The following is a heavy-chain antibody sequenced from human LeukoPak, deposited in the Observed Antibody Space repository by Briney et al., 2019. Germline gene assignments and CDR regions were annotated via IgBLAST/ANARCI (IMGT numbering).Heavy chain of an antibody. CDR3: AKDQGTTVVTPEFDP. CDR2: IRYDGSNK. D-gene: IGHD4-23*01. Sequence: PGGSLRLSCAASGFTFSSYGVHWVRQAPGKGLEGAAFIRYDGSNKYYADSVKGRFTISRDNSKNTLYLQMNSLRAEDTAVYYCAKDQGTTVVTPEFDPWGQGTLVTVSS. V-gene: IGHV3-30*02. CDR1: GFTFSSYG. J-gene: IGHJ5*02.